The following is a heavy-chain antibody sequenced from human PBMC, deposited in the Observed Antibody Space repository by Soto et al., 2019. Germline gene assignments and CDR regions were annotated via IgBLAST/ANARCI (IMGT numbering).Heavy chain of an antibody. CDR2: ISAYNGNT. J-gene: IGHJ6*03. Sequence: ASVKVSCKASGYTFTSYGISWVRQAPGQGLEWMGWISAYNGNTNYAQKLQGRVTMTTDTSTSTAYMELRSLRSDDTAVYYCARGEVFDWLGGHYYYYYMDVWGKGTTVTVSS. D-gene: IGHD3-9*01. V-gene: IGHV1-18*01. CDR3: ARGEVFDWLGGHYYYYYMDV. CDR1: GYTFTSYG.